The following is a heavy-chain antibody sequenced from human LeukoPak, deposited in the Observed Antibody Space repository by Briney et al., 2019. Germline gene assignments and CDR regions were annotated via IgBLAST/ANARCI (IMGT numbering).Heavy chain of an antibody. D-gene: IGHD3-22*01. CDR2: ISSSSSNI. Sequence: PGGSLRLSCAASGFTFSSYSMNWVRQAPGKGLEWVSSISSSSSNIYYADSVKGRFTISRDNAKNSLYLQMNSLRAEDTAVYHCARATSMIVVPGWFDPWGQGTLVTVSS. CDR3: ARATSMIVVPGWFDP. CDR1: GFTFSSYS. V-gene: IGHV3-21*01. J-gene: IGHJ5*02.